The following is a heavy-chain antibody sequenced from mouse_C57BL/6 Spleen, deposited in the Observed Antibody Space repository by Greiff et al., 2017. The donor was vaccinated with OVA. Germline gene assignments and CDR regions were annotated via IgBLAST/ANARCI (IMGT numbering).Heavy chain of an antibody. V-gene: IGHV1-82*01. CDR1: GYAFSSSW. CDR2: IYPGDGDT. D-gene: IGHD1-1*01. Sequence: VMLVESGPELVKPGASVKISCKASGYAFSSSWMNWVKQRPGKGLEWIGRIYPGDGDTNYNGKFKGKATLTADKSSSTAYMQLSSLTSEDSAVYFCARWALRYYYFDYWGQGTTLTVSS. CDR3: ARWALRYYYFDY. J-gene: IGHJ2*01.